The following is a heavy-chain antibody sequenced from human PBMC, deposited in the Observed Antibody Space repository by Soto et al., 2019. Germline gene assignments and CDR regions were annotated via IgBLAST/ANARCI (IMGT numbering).Heavy chain of an antibody. CDR1: GDSVSSNSVV. V-gene: IGHV6-1*01. Sequence: SETLSLTCAISGDSVSSNSVVWNWIRQSPSRGLEWLGRTYYRSKWYYEYAESVKSRIIINPDTSKNQLSLQLNSVTPEDTGVYYCVRLVGNSWIDHWGQGTLVTVSS. D-gene: IGHD2-8*02. CDR3: VRLVGNSWIDH. CDR2: TYYRSKWYY. J-gene: IGHJ5*02.